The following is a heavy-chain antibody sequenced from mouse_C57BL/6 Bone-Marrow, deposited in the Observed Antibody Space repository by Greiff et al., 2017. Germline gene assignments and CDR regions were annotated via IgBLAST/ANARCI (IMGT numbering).Heavy chain of an antibody. CDR3: ARRAEGLPRGFAD. CDR1: GFSLRTSGMG. V-gene: IGHV8-12*01. CDR2: IYWDDDK. Sequence: QVTLKGCGPGILQPSQTLSLTCSFSGFSLRTSGMGVSWIRQPSGKGLEWLAHIYWDDDKRYNPSLKSRPLISKATSRHQALLKITRGATADSASYEWARRAEGLPRGFADWGQGTLVTVSA. D-gene: IGHD1-1*01. J-gene: IGHJ3*01.